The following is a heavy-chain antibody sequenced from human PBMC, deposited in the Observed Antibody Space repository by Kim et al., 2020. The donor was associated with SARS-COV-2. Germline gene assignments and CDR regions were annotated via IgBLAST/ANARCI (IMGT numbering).Heavy chain of an antibody. J-gene: IGHJ5*02. CDR3: ARLGPPFTAMVLDNWFDP. CDR1: GYSFTSYW. D-gene: IGHD5-18*01. Sequence: GASLKISCKGSGYSFTSYWIGWVRQMPGKGLEWMGIIYPGDSDTRYSPSFQGQVTISADKSISTAYLQWSSLKASDTAMYYCARLGPPFTAMVLDNWFDPWGQGTLVTVSS. V-gene: IGHV5-51*01. CDR2: IYPGDSDT.